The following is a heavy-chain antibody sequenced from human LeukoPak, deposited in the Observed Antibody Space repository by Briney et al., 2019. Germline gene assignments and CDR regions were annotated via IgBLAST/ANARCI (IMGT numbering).Heavy chain of an antibody. Sequence: ASVKVSCKASGYTFTGYYMHWVRQAPGQGLEWMGWINPNSGGTNYAQKFQGRVTMTRDTSISTAYMDLSRLRSDDTAVYYCARGMGVLVPAATWFDPWGQGTLVTVSS. CDR2: INPNSGGT. CDR3: ARGMGVLVPAATWFDP. V-gene: IGHV1-2*02. CDR1: GYTFTGYY. D-gene: IGHD2-2*01. J-gene: IGHJ5*02.